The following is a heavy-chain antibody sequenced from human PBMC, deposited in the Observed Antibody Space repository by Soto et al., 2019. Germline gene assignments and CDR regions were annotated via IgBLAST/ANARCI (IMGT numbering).Heavy chain of an antibody. Sequence: PGGSLRLSCAASGFSISDCSMNWVRRAPGKGLEWISYISTNNDAIYYADSVKGRFTISRDNAKNSLYLQMNSLRSEDTAVYYCARADIVATIRVSYYYYMDVWGKGTTVTVSS. V-gene: IGHV3-48*01. CDR3: ARADIVATIRVSYYYYMDV. CDR1: GFSISDCS. CDR2: ISTNNDAI. J-gene: IGHJ6*03. D-gene: IGHD5-12*01.